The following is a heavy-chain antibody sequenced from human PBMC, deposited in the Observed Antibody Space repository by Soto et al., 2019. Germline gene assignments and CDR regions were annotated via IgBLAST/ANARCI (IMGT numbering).Heavy chain of an antibody. CDR1: GGTFSNYA. J-gene: IGHJ4*02. V-gene: IGHV1-69*06. CDR3: ARDRLDFYDSSALYYFDY. D-gene: IGHD3-22*01. CDR2: IIPIFGTT. Sequence: ASVKVSCKASGGTFSNYAINWVRQAPGQGLEWMGGIIPIFGTTNYAPKFQGRVTITADKSTSTAYMELSSLRSEDTAVYYCARDRLDFYDSSALYYFDYWGQGTLVTVSS.